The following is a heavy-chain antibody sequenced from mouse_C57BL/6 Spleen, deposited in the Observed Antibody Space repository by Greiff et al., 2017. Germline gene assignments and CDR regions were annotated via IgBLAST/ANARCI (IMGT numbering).Heavy chain of an antibody. CDR2: IHPNSGST. D-gene: IGHD2-4*01. CDR3: ARDDYDSSYFDY. CDR1: GYTFTSYW. V-gene: IGHV1-64*01. Sequence: VKLQQPGAELVKPGASVKLSCKASGYTFTSYWMHWVKQRPGQGLEWIGMIHPNSGSTNYNEKFKSKATLTVDKSSSTAYMQLSSLTSEDSAVYYCARDDYDSSYFDYWGQGTTLTVSS. J-gene: IGHJ2*01.